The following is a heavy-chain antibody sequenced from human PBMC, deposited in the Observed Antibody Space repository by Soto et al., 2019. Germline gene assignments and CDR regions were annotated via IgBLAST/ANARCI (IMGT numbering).Heavy chain of an antibody. V-gene: IGHV1-18*01. D-gene: IGHD3-10*01. CDR2: ISAYNGNT. J-gene: IGHJ4*02. CDR1: GYTFTSYG. Sequence: QVQLVQSGAEVKKPGASVKVSCKASGYTFTSYGISWVRQAPGQGLAWMGWISAYNGNTNYAQKLQGRVTMTTDTSTSTAYMELRSLRSDVTAVYYCARDRLNGDGSGSYYLSFDYWGQGTLVTVSS. CDR3: ARDRLNGDGSGSYYLSFDY.